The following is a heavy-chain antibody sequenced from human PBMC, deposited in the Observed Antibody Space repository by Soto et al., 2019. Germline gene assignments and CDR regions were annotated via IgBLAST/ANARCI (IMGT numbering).Heavy chain of an antibody. CDR2: IYHSGST. V-gene: IGHV4-4*02. D-gene: IGHD3-3*01. J-gene: IGHJ2*01. CDR1: GGSISSSNW. Sequence: SVTLSLTCAVSGGSISSSNWWSWVRQPPGKGLEWIGEIYHSGSTNYNPSLKSRVTISVDKSKNQFSLKLSSVTAADTAVYYCAMGPYNWGGYFDLWGRGTLVTVS. CDR3: AMGPYNWGGYFDL.